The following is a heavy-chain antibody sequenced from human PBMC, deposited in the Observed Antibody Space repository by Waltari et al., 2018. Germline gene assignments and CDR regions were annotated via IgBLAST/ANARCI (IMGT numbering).Heavy chain of an antibody. Sequence: QVQLQQWGAGLLKPSETLSLTCAVYGGSFSGYYWSWIRQPPGKGLEWIGEINHSGSTNYNPSLKSRVTISVDTSKNQFSLKLSSVTAADTAVYYCAREGSSTSCYFDYWGQGTLVTVSS. CDR3: AREGSSTSCYFDY. V-gene: IGHV4-34*01. D-gene: IGHD2-2*01. CDR2: INHSGST. CDR1: GGSFSGYY. J-gene: IGHJ4*02.